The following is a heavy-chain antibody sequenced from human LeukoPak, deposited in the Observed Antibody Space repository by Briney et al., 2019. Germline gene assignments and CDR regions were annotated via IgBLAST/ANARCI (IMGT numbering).Heavy chain of an antibody. D-gene: IGHD1-26*01. Sequence: SVKVSCKASGGTFSTYAISWVRQAPGQGLEYMGGIIPMYGTTNYAEKFQGRVTITADESTSTAYMELSSLRSEDTAVFYCARISGSYFAYWGQGTLVTVSS. CDR1: GGTFSTYA. J-gene: IGHJ4*02. V-gene: IGHV1-69*13. CDR3: ARISGSYFAY. CDR2: IIPMYGTT.